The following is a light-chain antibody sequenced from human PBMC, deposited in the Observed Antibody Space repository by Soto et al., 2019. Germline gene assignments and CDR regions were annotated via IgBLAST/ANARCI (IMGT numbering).Light chain of an antibody. V-gene: IGKV1-39*01. CDR2: AAS. CDR1: QRISSY. CDR3: QQSYSAPRT. J-gene: IGKJ1*01. Sequence: DIQMTRSPSSLSASVGDRVTITCRASQRISSYLNWYQQKPGKAPKLLIYAASSLQSGVPSRFSSSGSGTDFTLTISSLQPEDFATYYCQQSYSAPRTFGQGTKVEIK.